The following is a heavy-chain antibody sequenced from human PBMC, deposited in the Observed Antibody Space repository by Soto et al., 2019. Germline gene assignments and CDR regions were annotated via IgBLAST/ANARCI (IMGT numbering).Heavy chain of an antibody. CDR2: ISRDGSEK. D-gene: IGHD2-8*02. Sequence: EVQLVESGGGLVQPGGSLRLSCAASGFTFSSHYMAWVPQDTGKGLEWVANISRDGSEKNYVDSVKGRFTISRDHAKHSLYLQMNSLRAGETAVYYCARDGGVRRIEYWGQGALVTVSS. J-gene: IGHJ4*02. V-gene: IGHV3-7*01. CDR3: ARDGGVRRIEY. CDR1: GFTFSSHY.